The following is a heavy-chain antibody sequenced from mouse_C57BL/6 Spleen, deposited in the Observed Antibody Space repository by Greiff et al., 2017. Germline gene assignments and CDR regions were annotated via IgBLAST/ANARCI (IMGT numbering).Heavy chain of an antibody. D-gene: IGHD2-2*01. CDR1: GYSFTDYN. J-gene: IGHJ1*03. V-gene: IGHV1-39*01. Sequence: VQLQQSGPELVKPGASVKISCKASGYSFTDYNMNWVKQSNGQSLEWIGVINPNYGTTSYNQKFKGKATLTVDQSSSTAYMQLNSLTSEDSAVXYCARSGDYDGYDGWYFDVWGTGTTVTVSS. CDR3: ARSGDYDGYDGWYFDV. CDR2: INPNYGTT.